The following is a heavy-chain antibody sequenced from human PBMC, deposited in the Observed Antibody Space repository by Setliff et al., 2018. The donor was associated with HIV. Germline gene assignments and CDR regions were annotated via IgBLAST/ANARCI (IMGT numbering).Heavy chain of an antibody. D-gene: IGHD2-2*01. CDR1: GFSLTTSAVG. J-gene: IGHJ4*02. Sequence: SGPTLVNPTQTLTLTCAFSGFSLTTSAVGVGWIRQPPGKALEWLALIYWDDDKRYRSSLKSRLTITKDTSKNQVDLTMTNMDPVDTATYYCAHSLYCSSSNCSGLLFDYWGQGTLVTVSS. V-gene: IGHV2-5*02. CDR2: IYWDDDK. CDR3: AHSLYCSSSNCSGLLFDY.